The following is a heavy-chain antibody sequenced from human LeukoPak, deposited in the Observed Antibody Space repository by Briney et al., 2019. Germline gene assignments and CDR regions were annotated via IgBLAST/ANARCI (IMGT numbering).Heavy chain of an antibody. CDR2: IYHSGST. CDR1: GGSISSGGSS. Sequence: SETLSLTCAVSGGSISSGGSSWSWIRQPPGKGLEWIGYIYHSGSTYYNPSLKSRVTISVDRSKNQFSLKLSSVTAADTAVYYCARGSSGSEGAFDIWGQGTMVTVSS. D-gene: IGHD3-10*01. V-gene: IGHV4-30-2*01. CDR3: ARGSSGSEGAFDI. J-gene: IGHJ3*02.